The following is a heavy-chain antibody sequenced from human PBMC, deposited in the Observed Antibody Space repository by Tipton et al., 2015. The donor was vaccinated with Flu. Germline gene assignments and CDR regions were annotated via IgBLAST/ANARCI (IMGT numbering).Heavy chain of an antibody. D-gene: IGHD6-19*01. CDR1: GGSVSSGSYY. CDR3: ARGDSSGWYGHY. V-gene: IGHV4-61*01. J-gene: IGHJ4*02. CDR2: IYYSGST. Sequence: TLSLTCTVSGGSVSSGSYYWSWIRQPPGKGLEWIGYIYYSGSTNYNPSLKSRVTISVDTSKNQFSLKLSSVTAADTAVYYCARGDSSGWYGHYWGQGTLVTVSS.